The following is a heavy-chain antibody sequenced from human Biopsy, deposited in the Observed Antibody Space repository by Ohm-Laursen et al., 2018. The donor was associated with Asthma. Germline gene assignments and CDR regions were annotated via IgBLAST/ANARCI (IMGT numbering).Heavy chain of an antibody. CDR3: ARGDSSNWSHYYFDY. V-gene: IGHV3-53*01. Sequence: LSLTCASSGFAVSRDYMFWVRQAPGKGLEWVSVIYSGGTSHTADSVRGRFTISRDYSKNTLYLQMHSLRAEDTAVHYCARGDSSNWSHYYFDYWGQGTLVTVSS. D-gene: IGHD3-22*01. CDR2: IYSGGTS. CDR1: GFAVSRDY. J-gene: IGHJ4*02.